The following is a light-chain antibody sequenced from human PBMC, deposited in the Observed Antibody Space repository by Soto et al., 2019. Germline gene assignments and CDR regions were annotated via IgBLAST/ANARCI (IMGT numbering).Light chain of an antibody. J-gene: IGLJ3*02. Sequence: QLVLTQPPSASGTPGQRVIISCSGSSSNIGRDTVNWYRQFPGTAPKLLIYSNNQRPSGVPDRFSGSKSGTSASLAISGLQSEDEADYYCAVWDDSLNGLGVFGGGTKLTVL. V-gene: IGLV1-44*01. CDR3: AVWDDSLNGLGV. CDR1: SSNIGRDT. CDR2: SNN.